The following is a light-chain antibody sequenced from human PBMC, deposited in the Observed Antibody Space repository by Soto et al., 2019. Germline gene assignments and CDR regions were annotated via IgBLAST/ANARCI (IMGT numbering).Light chain of an antibody. Sequence: DIVMTQSPDSLAVSLGERATINCKSSQSVLYSSNNKNYLAWYQQKPGQPPRLLIYWASTRASGVPDRFSGSGSGTDFTPSISSLQSEDVAVYCCQQYSSTPGFGGGTKVESK. CDR1: QSVLYSSNNKNY. V-gene: IGKV4-1*01. J-gene: IGKJ4*01. CDR3: QQYSSTPG. CDR2: WAS.